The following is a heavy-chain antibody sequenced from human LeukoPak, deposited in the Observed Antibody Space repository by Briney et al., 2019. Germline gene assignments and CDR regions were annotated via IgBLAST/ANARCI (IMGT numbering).Heavy chain of an antibody. D-gene: IGHD6-19*01. J-gene: IGHJ5*02. Sequence: SETLSLTCTVSGGSISSSSYYWGWIRQPPGKGLEWIGSIYYSGSTYYNPSLKSRVTISVDTSKNQFSLKLSSVTAADTAVYYCARGIAVAGTISWFDPWGQGTLVTVSS. CDR3: ARGIAVAGTISWFDP. CDR2: IYYSGST. V-gene: IGHV4-39*07. CDR1: GGSISSSSYY.